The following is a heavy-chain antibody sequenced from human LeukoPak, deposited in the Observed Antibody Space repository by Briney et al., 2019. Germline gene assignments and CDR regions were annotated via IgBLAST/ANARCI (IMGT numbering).Heavy chain of an antibody. J-gene: IGHJ4*02. V-gene: IGHV4-39*01. CDR2: IYYSGST. CDR3: ARQLVVVLPAEFDY. D-gene: IGHD2-2*01. Sequence: WVRQPPGKGLECIGSIYYSGSTYYNPSLKSRVTISVDTSKNQFSLKLSSVTAADTAVYYCARQLVVVLPAEFDYWGQGTLVTVSS.